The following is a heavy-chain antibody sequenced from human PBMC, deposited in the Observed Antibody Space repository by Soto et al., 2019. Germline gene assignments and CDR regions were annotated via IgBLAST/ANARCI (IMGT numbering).Heavy chain of an antibody. CDR2: ISSSAVYI. CDR3: VRDGLDYYDTERLYFDN. CDR1: GFNFITYS. Sequence: EVQLVESGGGPVRPGGSLKLSCAASGFNFITYSLSWVRQAPGKGLEWVASISSSAVYIDYANSVKGRFTISRDNANNSLYLQMNRLRAEDTATYCCVRDGLDYYDTERLYFDNWAQGTLVTVSS. V-gene: IGHV3-21*01. J-gene: IGHJ4*02. D-gene: IGHD3-22*01.